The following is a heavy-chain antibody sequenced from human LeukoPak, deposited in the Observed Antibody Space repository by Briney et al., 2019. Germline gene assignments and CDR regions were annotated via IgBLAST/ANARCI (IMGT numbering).Heavy chain of an antibody. CDR3: ARVRHDPLEEGYYMDV. Sequence: PSETLSLTFAVDGGSLSGFYWSWVRQTPGKGLGWIGDNNLTGNTNYNPSLTDYNPYLQIRPTISVGSSNAELSPKVTSLTAADTGVYYGARVRHDPLEEGYYMDVWGKGTTVTVSS. D-gene: IGHD3-3*01. CDR2: NNLTGNT. V-gene: IGHV4-34*01. J-gene: IGHJ6*03. CDR1: GGSLSGFY.